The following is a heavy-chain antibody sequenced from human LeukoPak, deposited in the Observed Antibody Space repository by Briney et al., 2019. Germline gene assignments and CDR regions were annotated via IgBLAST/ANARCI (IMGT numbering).Heavy chain of an antibody. Sequence: SETLSLTCTVSGGSISSGSYYWSWIRQPAGKGLEWIGRIYTSGSTNYNPSLKSRVTISVDTSKNQFSLKLSSVTAADTAVYYCARGSNSRKYDYWGQGTLVTVSS. J-gene: IGHJ4*02. V-gene: IGHV4-61*02. CDR3: ARGSNSRKYDY. D-gene: IGHD5-18*01. CDR2: IYTSGST. CDR1: GGSISSGSYY.